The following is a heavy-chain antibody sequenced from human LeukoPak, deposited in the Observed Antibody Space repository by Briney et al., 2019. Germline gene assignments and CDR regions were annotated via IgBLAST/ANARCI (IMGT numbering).Heavy chain of an antibody. V-gene: IGHV4-38-2*02. CDR3: ARVRGILGAFDI. D-gene: IGHD3-9*01. CDR2: IYHSGRT. J-gene: IGHJ3*02. CDR1: GNSISSGYY. Sequence: SETLSLTCTVSGNSISSGYYWGWIRQPPGKGLEWIGSIYHSGRTYYNPSLKSRVTISVDTSKNQFSLKLSSVTAADTAVYYCARVRGILGAFDIWGQGTMVTVSS.